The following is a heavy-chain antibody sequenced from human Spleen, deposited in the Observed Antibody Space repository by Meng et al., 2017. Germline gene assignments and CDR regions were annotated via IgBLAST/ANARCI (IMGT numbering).Heavy chain of an antibody. D-gene: IGHD5-18*01. Sequence: VHSWAEGKRPGLSAKFSCKASGGTFSSYAISWVRQAPGQGLEWMGGIIPIFGTANYAQKFQGRVTITADKSTSTAYMELSSLRSEDTAVYYCASLGYTQDYWGQGTLVTVSS. J-gene: IGHJ4*02. CDR2: IIPIFGTA. CDR3: ASLGYTQDY. CDR1: GGTFSSYA. V-gene: IGHV1-69*06.